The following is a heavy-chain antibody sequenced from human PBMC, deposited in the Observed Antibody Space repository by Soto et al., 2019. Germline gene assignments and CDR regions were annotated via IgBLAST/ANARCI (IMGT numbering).Heavy chain of an antibody. CDR2: ISGSGGST. D-gene: IGHD5-18*01. CDR1: GFTFITYG. Sequence: SLRLSCAASGFTFITYGMSWVRQAPGKGLEWVSGISGSGGSTYYANSVKGRFTISRDNSKNTLYLHMNGLRVEDTAVYYCARVNTTLVDHFDCWGQGTLVTVSS. J-gene: IGHJ4*02. V-gene: IGHV3-23*01. CDR3: ARVNTTLVDHFDC.